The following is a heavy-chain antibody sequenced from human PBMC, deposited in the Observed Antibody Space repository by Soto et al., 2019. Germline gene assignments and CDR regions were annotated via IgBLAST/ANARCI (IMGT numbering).Heavy chain of an antibody. D-gene: IGHD2-15*01. Sequence: ASVKVSCKASGYTFTSYGISWVRQAPGQGLEWMGWISAYNGNTNHAQKLQGRVTMTTDTSTSTAYMELRSLRSDDTAVYYCARSHYCSGGSCWAGAFDIWGQGTMVTVSS. CDR3: ARSHYCSGGSCWAGAFDI. J-gene: IGHJ3*02. CDR2: ISAYNGNT. CDR1: GYTFTSYG. V-gene: IGHV1-18*01.